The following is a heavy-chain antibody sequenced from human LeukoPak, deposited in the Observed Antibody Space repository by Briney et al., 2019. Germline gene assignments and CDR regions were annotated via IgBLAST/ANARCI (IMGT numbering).Heavy chain of an antibody. J-gene: IGHJ4*02. CDR1: GFTLSSYW. V-gene: IGHV3-7*01. D-gene: IGHD4-11*01. Sequence: TAGSLTLSCAASGFTLSSYWMSWVRQAPGKGLEWVANIKQDGSEKYYVDSVKGRFTISRDNAKNSLYLQMTSVRAEDTAVYYCAKKKTDYSYPSSFDYWGQGTLVTVSS. CDR3: AKKKTDYSYPSSFDY. CDR2: IKQDGSEK.